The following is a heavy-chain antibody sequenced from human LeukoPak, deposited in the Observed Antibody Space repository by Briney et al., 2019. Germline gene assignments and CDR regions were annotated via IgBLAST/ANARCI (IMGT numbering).Heavy chain of an antibody. J-gene: IGHJ6*02. CDR3: ARVRLRYGSTYYYGMDV. D-gene: IGHD3-10*01. CDR2: TYYRSKWYN. Sequence: SLTLSLTCAISGDSVSSNSAAWNWIRQSPSRGLEWLGRTYYRSKWYNDYAVSVKSRITINPDTSKNQFSLQLNSVTPEDTAVYYCARVRLRYGSTYYYGMDVWGQGTLVTVSS. CDR1: GDSVSSNSAA. V-gene: IGHV6-1*01.